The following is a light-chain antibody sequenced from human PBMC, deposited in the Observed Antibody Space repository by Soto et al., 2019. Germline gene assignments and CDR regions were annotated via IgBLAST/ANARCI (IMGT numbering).Light chain of an antibody. CDR2: AAS. CDR3: QQSYSTPCT. CDR1: QSTNIY. Sequence: IQMTQSPSSLSASVGDRVTITCRASQSTNIYLNWYQQKPGKAPNLLIYAASSLHSGVPFRFSGNGSGTDFPLTSSSLQPEDFATYYCQQSYSTPCTFGQGTKVQIK. J-gene: IGKJ1*01. V-gene: IGKV1-39*01.